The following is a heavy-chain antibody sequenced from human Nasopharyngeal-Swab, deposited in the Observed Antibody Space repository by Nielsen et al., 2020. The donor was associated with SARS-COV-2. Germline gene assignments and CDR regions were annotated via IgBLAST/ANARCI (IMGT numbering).Heavy chain of an antibody. D-gene: IGHD4-23*01. CDR1: GFTFSSYG. CDR3: AKGTAWEVGTLDY. J-gene: IGHJ4*02. V-gene: IGHV3-30*18. Sequence: GESLKISCAASGFTFSSYGMHWVRQAPGKGLEWVAVISYDGSNKYYADSVKGRFTISRDNFKNTLYLQMNSLRAEDTAVYYCAKGTAWEVGTLDYWGQGTLVTVSS. CDR2: ISYDGSNK.